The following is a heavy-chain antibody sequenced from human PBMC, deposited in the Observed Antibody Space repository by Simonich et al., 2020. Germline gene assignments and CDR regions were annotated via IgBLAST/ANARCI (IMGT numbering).Heavy chain of an antibody. CDR2: INHSGGT. CDR3: ARPLGIVWAFDI. Sequence: QVQLQQWGAGLLKPSETLSLTCAVYGGSFSGYYWSWIRQPPGKGLEWIGEINHSGGTNYNPSLKSRVTISVDTSKNQFSLKLSSVTAADTAVYYCARPLGIVWAFDIWGQGTMVTVSS. D-gene: IGHD3-16*01. J-gene: IGHJ3*02. V-gene: IGHV4-34*01. CDR1: GGSFSGYY.